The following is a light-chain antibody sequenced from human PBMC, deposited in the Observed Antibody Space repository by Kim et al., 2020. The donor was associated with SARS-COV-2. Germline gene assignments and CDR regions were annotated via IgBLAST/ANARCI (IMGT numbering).Light chain of an antibody. CDR3: EQYGSAPWT. CDR2: GAS. V-gene: IGKV3-20*01. CDR1: QSVSSSY. Sequence: EIVLTQSPGTLSLSPGERATLSCRASQSVSSSYLAWYQQKPGQAPRLLICGASSRATGIPDRFSGSGSGTDFTLTISRLEPEDFAVYYGEQYGSAPWTFGQGTKVDIK. J-gene: IGKJ1*01.